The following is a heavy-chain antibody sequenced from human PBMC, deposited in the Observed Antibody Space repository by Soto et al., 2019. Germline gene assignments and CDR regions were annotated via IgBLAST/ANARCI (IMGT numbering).Heavy chain of an antibody. Sequence: PSETLSLTCTVSGGSISSYYWSWIRQPPGKGLEWIGYIYYSGSTNYNPSLKSRVTISVDTSKNQFSLKLSSVTAADTAVYYCARQGRPTAGMGWFDPWGPGTLVTVSS. CDR3: ARQGRPTAGMGWFDP. CDR1: GGSISSYY. D-gene: IGHD1-1*01. CDR2: IYYSGST. V-gene: IGHV4-59*08. J-gene: IGHJ5*02.